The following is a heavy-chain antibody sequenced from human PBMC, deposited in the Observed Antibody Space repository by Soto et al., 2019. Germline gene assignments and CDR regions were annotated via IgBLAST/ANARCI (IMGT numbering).Heavy chain of an antibody. CDR3: ARDRLRGYDSSGFYS. Sequence: PSETLSLTCAVSGGSISSGGYSWSWIRQPPGKGLEWIGYIYHSGSTYYNPSLKSRVTISVDRSKNQFSLELRSLKSDDTAIYYCARDRLRGYDSSGFYSWGQGTMVTVSS. D-gene: IGHD3-22*01. CDR1: GGSISSGGYS. V-gene: IGHV4-30-2*01. CDR2: IYHSGST. J-gene: IGHJ4*02.